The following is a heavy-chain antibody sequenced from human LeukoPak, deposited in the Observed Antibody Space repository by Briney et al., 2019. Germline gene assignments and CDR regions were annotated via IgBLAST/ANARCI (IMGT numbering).Heavy chain of an antibody. D-gene: IGHD3-22*01. CDR1: GFTFSSYW. Sequence: PGGSLRLSCAASGFTFSSYWMSWVRQAPGKGLEWVANIKQDGSEKYYVDSVKGQFTISRDNAKNSLYLQMNSLRVEDTAVYYCARDPDYYDSSGYFDYWGQGTLVTVSS. V-gene: IGHV3-7*05. CDR3: ARDPDYYDSSGYFDY. J-gene: IGHJ4*02. CDR2: IKQDGSEK.